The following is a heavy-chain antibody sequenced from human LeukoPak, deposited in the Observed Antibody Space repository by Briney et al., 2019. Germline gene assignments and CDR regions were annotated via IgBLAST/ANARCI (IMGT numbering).Heavy chain of an antibody. CDR3: AREMYSGMYNDAFDI. Sequence: GGSLRLSCTASGFTVSSNYMSWVRQAPGKGLEWVSVIRSDGSTNHVDSVKGRFTISRDNSKNTLYLQMNNLRAEDTAMYYCAREMYSGMYNDAFDIWGQGTKVTVS. CDR1: GFTVSSNY. CDR2: IRSDGST. V-gene: IGHV3-53*01. J-gene: IGHJ3*02. D-gene: IGHD1-26*01.